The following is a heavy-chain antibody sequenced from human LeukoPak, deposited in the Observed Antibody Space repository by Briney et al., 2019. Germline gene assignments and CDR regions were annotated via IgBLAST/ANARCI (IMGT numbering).Heavy chain of an antibody. D-gene: IGHD3-9*01. J-gene: IGHJ5*02. V-gene: IGHV5-51*01. CDR2: IYPGDSDT. Sequence: GESLKISFKGSGYSFTNYWIGWVRPMAGKGGEWMGIIYPGDSDTRYSPSFQGQVAISADKSITTAYLQWSSLKASDTAMYYCARHPYYDLLAPFDPWGQGTLVTVSS. CDR3: ARHPYYDLLAPFDP. CDR1: GYSFTNYW.